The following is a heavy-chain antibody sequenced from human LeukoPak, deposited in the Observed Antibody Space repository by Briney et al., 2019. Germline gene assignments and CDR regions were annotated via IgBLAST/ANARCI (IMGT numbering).Heavy chain of an antibody. CDR3: ARGGYQIYYDSSGYYYY. J-gene: IGHJ4*02. V-gene: IGHV4-34*01. CDR1: GGSFSGYY. CDR2: INHSGST. Sequence: PSETLSLTCAVYGGSFSGYYWSWIRQPPGKGLEWIGEINHSGSTNYNPSLKSRVTISVDTSKNQFSLKLSSVTAADTAVYYCARGGYQIYYDSSGYYYYWGQGTLVTVSS. D-gene: IGHD3-22*01.